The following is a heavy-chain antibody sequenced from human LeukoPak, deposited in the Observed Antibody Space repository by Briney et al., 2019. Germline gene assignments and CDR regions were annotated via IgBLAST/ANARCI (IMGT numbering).Heavy chain of an antibody. D-gene: IGHD3-22*01. CDR1: GFTVSSNY. CDR3: TTTYHYDSSPGSFDY. CDR2: IKSKADGGIS. Sequence: GGSLRLSCAASGFTVSSNYMSWVRQAPGKGLEWVGRIKSKADGGISDYAEPVKGRFTFSRDDSKNTLYLVMNSLKTEDTAVYYCTTTYHYDSSPGSFDYWGQGTLVTVSS. J-gene: IGHJ4*02. V-gene: IGHV3-15*01.